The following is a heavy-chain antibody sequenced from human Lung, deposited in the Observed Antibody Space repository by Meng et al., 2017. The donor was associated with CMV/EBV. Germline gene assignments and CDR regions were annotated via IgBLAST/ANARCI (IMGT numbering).Heavy chain of an antibody. CDR3: AREAKALEWLSSQYYYGLDV. V-gene: IGHV1-2*07. J-gene: IGHJ6*02. D-gene: IGHD3-3*01. CDR2: INGNNGAT. Sequence: DYYIHGDRQVPGQGLEWVGSINGNNGATKYADNFQGRVILTRDTSTSVVYMEVSRLSIDDTAMYFCAREAKALEWLSSQYYYGLDVWGQGTTVTVSS. CDR1: DYY.